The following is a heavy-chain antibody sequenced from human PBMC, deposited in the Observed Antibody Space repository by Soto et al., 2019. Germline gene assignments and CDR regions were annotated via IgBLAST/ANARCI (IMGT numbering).Heavy chain of an antibody. CDR3: AKDKGFRGSSYFGD. J-gene: IGHJ4*02. D-gene: IGHD3-16*01. CDR2: ISGSGDGT. CDR1: GFSFNNYA. V-gene: IGHV3-23*01. Sequence: EVQLRQSGGGVVQPGGSLRLSCVASGFSFNNYAMTWVRQAPGKGLEWVSGISGSGDGTYYADSVKDRFSVSRDKSTSTVDLPMSSLRVEDNAVYLRAKDKGFRGSSYFGDRGQGALVIVSS.